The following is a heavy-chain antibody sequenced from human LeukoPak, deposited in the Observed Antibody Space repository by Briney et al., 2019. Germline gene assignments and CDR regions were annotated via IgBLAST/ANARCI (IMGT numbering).Heavy chain of an antibody. D-gene: IGHD3-22*01. CDR2: IYYSGST. V-gene: IGHV4-31*03. J-gene: IGHJ3*02. CDR3: ARTAQYYCDSSGHWHAFDI. CDR1: GGSISSGGYY. Sequence: PSETLSLTCTVSGGSISSGGYYWSWIRQHPGKGLEWIGYIYYSGSTYYNPSLKSRVTISVDTSKNQFSLKLSSVTAADTAVYYCARTAQYYCDSSGHWHAFDIWGQGTMVTVSS.